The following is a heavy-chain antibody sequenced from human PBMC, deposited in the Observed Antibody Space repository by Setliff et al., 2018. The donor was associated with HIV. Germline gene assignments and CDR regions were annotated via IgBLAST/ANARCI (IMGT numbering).Heavy chain of an antibody. CDR2: IYQSGSI. J-gene: IGHJ4*02. CDR1: GYSINSGFS. Sequence: LSLTCAASGYSINSGFSRAWIRQPPGQGPQWIGGIYQSGSIYYNPSLQSRVTISVDTSKNHFSLKLCSVTAADTAMYYCARHRVRDSWRGLGGTFDYWGQGTRVTVSS. V-gene: IGHV4-38-2*01. CDR3: ARHRVRDSWRGLGGTFDY. D-gene: IGHD3-3*01.